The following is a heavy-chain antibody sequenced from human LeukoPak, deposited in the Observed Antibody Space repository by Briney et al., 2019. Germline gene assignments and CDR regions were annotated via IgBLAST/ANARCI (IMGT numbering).Heavy chain of an antibody. V-gene: IGHV3-23*01. CDR2: ISGSGGST. D-gene: IGHD3-3*01. J-gene: IGHJ6*03. Sequence: GGSLRLSCAASGFTFSSYAMSWVRQAPGKGLEGVSAISGSGGSTYYADSVKGRFTISRDNSKNTLYLQMNRLRAEDTAVYYCAKSTITSRRGNYYMDVWGKGTTVTVSS. CDR3: AKSTITSRRGNYYMDV. CDR1: GFTFSSYA.